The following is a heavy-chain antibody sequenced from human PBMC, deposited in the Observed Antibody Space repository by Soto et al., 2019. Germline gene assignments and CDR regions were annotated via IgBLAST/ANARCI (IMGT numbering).Heavy chain of an antibody. Sequence: GESLKISCKASGYSFSTYWIAWVRQRPGKGLDWMGIIYPGDSDTRYSPSFQGQVTISVDNSIDTAYLQWTTLRASDSAMYYCARHSTAPQPGDYWGQGTRVTVSS. V-gene: IGHV5-51*01. CDR2: IYPGDSDT. CDR1: GYSFSTYW. D-gene: IGHD3-10*01. J-gene: IGHJ4*02. CDR3: ARHSTAPQPGDY.